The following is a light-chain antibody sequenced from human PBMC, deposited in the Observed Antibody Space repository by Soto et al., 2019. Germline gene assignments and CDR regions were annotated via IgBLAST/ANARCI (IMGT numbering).Light chain of an antibody. J-gene: IGKJ3*01. V-gene: IGKV3-20*01. Sequence: EIVLTQSPGTLSLSPGERATLSCRASQSVSSSYLAWYQQKPGQAPRLLIYGASSRATGIPDRFSGSGSGTDFTLTISRLEPEDFEVYYCHQYGSRFTFGPGTKVDIK. CDR1: QSVSSSY. CDR2: GAS. CDR3: HQYGSRFT.